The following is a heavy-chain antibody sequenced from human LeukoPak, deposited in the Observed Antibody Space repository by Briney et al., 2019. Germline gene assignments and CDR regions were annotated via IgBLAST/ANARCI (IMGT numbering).Heavy chain of an antibody. CDR3: ARDQDSSSWYDPHRYYYYYYGMDV. CDR2: INTNTGNP. CDR1: GYTFTSYA. D-gene: IGHD6-13*01. Sequence: ASVKVSCKASGYTFTSYAMNWVRQAPGQGLEWMGWINTNTGNPTYAQGFTGRFVFSLDTSVSTAYLQIGSLKAEDTAVYYCARDQDSSSWYDPHRYYYYYYGMDVWGQGTTVTVSS. V-gene: IGHV7-4-1*01. J-gene: IGHJ6*02.